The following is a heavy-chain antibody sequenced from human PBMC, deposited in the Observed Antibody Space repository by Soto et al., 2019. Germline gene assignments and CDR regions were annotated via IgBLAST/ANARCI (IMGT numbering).Heavy chain of an antibody. V-gene: IGHV3-30-3*01. CDR3: ARGYSYGLDV. J-gene: IGHJ6*02. CDR1: GFTFSNYA. Sequence: QVQLVESGGGVVQPGRSLRLSCAASGFTFSNYAMHWVRQAPGKGLEWVAVRSYDGSNTYYADSVKGRFTISRDNSKNTLYLQMNSLRAEDTAVYYCARGYSYGLDVWGQGTTVTVSS. D-gene: IGHD5-18*01. CDR2: RSYDGSNT.